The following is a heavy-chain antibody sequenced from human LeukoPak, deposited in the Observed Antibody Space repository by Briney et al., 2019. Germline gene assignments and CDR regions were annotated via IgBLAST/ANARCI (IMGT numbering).Heavy chain of an antibody. CDR3: AKDSGGTYFYYYYYMDV. V-gene: IGHV3-23*01. CDR1: GLTFSSYT. J-gene: IGHJ6*03. CDR2: ISGSGTTL. D-gene: IGHD1-26*01. Sequence: GGSLRLSCEASGLTFSSYTMHWVRQAPGKGLEWVSAISGSGTTLYYADSVKGRFTISRDNSKNTLYLQINSLRAEDTAVYYCAKDSGGTYFYYYYYMDVWGKGTTVTVSS.